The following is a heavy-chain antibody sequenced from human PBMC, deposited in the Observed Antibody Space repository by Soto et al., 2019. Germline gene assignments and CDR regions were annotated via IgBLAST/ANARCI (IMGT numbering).Heavy chain of an antibody. D-gene: IGHD3-3*01. CDR3: ARDGFWSGFHYYYMDV. J-gene: IGHJ6*03. V-gene: IGHV1-8*01. Sequence: QVQLVQSGAEVKKPGASVKVSCKASGYTFTSYDINWVRQATGQGLEWMGWMNPNSGNTGYAQKFQGRVTMTRNTSISTAYMELSILRSEDTAVYYCARDGFWSGFHYYYMDVWGKGTTVTVSS. CDR1: GYTFTSYD. CDR2: MNPNSGNT.